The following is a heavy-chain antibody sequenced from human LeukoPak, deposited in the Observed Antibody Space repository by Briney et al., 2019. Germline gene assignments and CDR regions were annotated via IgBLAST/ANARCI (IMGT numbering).Heavy chain of an antibody. Sequence: GGSLRLSCAASGFAFSNAWMSWVRQAPGKGLEWVSYISTSGVTIYYAESVRGRFTISRDNAKNSLYLQMNSLRAEDTALYYCARGYINAPLDYWGQGTLVTVSS. CDR2: ISTSGVTI. V-gene: IGHV3-11*04. D-gene: IGHD4-11*01. CDR1: GFAFSNAW. CDR3: ARGYINAPLDY. J-gene: IGHJ4*02.